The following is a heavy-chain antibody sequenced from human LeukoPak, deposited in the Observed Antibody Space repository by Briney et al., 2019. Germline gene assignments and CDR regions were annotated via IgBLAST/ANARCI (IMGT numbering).Heavy chain of an antibody. D-gene: IGHD7-27*01. V-gene: IGHV4-59*08. Sequence: NPSETLSLTCSVSGGSITTYYWTWIRQPPGKGLEWIGYINYSGSTSHNPSLNSRVTMSLDTSKNQFSLKPNSVTAADTAIYYCARNRRSNWESLSFIDYWGQGTLVTVSS. CDR2: INYSGST. CDR3: ARNRRSNWESLSFIDY. CDR1: GGSITTYY. J-gene: IGHJ4*02.